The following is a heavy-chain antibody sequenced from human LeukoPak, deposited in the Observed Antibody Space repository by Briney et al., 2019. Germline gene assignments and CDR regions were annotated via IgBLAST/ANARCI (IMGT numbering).Heavy chain of an antibody. CDR2: IFYTGST. D-gene: IGHD3-22*01. J-gene: IGHJ6*03. Sequence: SETLSLTCTVSGGSIFSSSYHWGWIRQPPGKGLEWIGNIFYTGSTYYNPSLKSRVTISVDTSKNQFSLKLSSVTAADTAVYYCAREREITYYYDSSGYYYYYYYMDVWGKGTTVTISS. CDR3: AREREITYYYDSSGYYYYYYYMDV. CDR1: GGSIFSSSYH. V-gene: IGHV4-39*07.